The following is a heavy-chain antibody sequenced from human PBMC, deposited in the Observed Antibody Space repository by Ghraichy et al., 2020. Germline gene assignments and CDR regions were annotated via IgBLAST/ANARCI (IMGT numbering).Heavy chain of an antibody. CDR3: LRAPYFYYGMDV. CDR2: SGRHGDT. V-gene: IGHV3-23*01. CDR1: GFTFDSDA. D-gene: IGHD3-9*01. Sequence: GGSLRLSCAASGFTFDSDAMSWVRQAPGKGLEWVSTSGRHGDTYYAGSVKGRFTISRDNSKNTLYLQMYSLTAEDTAIDYWLRAPYFYYGMDVWGQGTTVTVSS. J-gene: IGHJ6*02.